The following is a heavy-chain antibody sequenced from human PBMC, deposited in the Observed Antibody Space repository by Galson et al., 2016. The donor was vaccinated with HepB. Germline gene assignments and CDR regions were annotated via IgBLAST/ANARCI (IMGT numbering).Heavy chain of an antibody. Sequence: SLRLSCAASGFTFSNYAMSWVRQAPGKGLEWVSGISGSGISTYYADSVKGRFTISRDNSKNTLFLQMNSLRAEDTAVYYCAKWAEGTVLDDYYYYGMDVWGQGTTVTVSS. J-gene: IGHJ6*02. V-gene: IGHV3-23*01. CDR1: GFTFSNYA. CDR2: ISGSGIST. D-gene: IGHD2-8*02. CDR3: AKWAEGTVLDDYYYYGMDV.